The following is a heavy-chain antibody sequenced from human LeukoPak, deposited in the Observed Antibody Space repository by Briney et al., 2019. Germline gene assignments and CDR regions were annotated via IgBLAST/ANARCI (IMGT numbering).Heavy chain of an antibody. CDR2: INHSGST. CDR3: ARGRWQQLVRVFDY. J-gene: IGHJ4*02. Sequence: SETLSLTCAVYGGSFSGYYWSWIRQPPGKGLEWIGEINHSGSTNYNPSLKSRVTISVDTSKNQFSLKLSSVTAADTAVYYCARGRWQQLVRVFDYWGQRTLVTVSS. D-gene: IGHD6-13*01. CDR1: GGSFSGYY. V-gene: IGHV4-34*01.